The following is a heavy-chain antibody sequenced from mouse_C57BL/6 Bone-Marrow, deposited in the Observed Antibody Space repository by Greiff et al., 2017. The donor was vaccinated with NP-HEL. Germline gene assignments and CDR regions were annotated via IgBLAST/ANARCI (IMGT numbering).Heavy chain of an antibody. J-gene: IGHJ2*01. D-gene: IGHD1-1*01. CDR1: GYTFTDYN. CDR3: AREDNYYGSSYDY. Sequence: VQLQQSGPELVKPGASVKMSCKASGYTFTDYNMHWVKQSHGKSLEWIGHINPNNGGTSYNQKFKGKATLTVNKSSSTAYMELRSLTSEDSAVYYCAREDNYYGSSYDYWGQGTTLTVSS. CDR2: INPNNGGT. V-gene: IGHV1-22*01.